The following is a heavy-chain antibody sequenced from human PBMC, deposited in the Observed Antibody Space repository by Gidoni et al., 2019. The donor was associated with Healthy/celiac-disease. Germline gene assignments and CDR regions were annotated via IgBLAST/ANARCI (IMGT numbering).Heavy chain of an antibody. CDR1: GFTFRGSA. V-gene: IGHV3-73*02. CDR3: TRSLYDLIEGGNYYYGMDV. CDR2: IRSKANSYAT. Sequence: EVQLVESGGGLVQPGGSLKLSCAASGFTFRGSAMHCVRQASGKGLEWVGRIRSKANSYATAYAASVKGRFTISRDDSKNTAYLQMNSLKTEDTAVYYCTRSLYDLIEGGNYYYGMDVWGQGTTVTVSS. J-gene: IGHJ6*02. D-gene: IGHD3-3*01.